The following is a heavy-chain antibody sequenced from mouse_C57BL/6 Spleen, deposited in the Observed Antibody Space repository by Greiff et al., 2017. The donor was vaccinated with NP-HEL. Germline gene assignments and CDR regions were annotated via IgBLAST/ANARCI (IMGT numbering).Heavy chain of an antibody. CDR2: IDPSDSYT. V-gene: IGHV1-50*01. D-gene: IGHD1-1*01. CDR1: GYTFTSYW. CDR3: ARWREYYYGSSADY. Sequence: QVQLQQPGAELVKPGASVKLSCKASGYTFTSYWMQWVKQRPGQGLEWIGEIDPSDSYTNYNQKFKGKATLTVDTSSSTAYMQLSSLTSEDSAVYYCARWREYYYGSSADYWGQGTTLTVSS. J-gene: IGHJ2*01.